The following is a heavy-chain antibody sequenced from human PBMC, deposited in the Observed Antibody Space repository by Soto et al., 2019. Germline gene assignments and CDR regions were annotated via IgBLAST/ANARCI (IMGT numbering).Heavy chain of an antibody. CDR2: IYPDDSDT. CDR1: GYTFTTNW. V-gene: IGHV5-51*01. CDR3: ARRQGRIFDA. J-gene: IGHJ3*01. Sequence: PXGSLKISCEGCGYTFTTNWIGWVRQMPGKGLEWLGIIYPDDSDTRYNPSFQGQVTMSADKSINTAYLQWRSLRASDTAMYYCARRQGRIFDAWGQGTMVTGSS.